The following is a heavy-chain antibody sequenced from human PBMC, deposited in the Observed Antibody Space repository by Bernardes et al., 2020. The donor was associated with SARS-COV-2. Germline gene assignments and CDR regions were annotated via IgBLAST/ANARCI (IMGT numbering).Heavy chain of an antibody. CDR1: GFTFSSYA. J-gene: IGHJ4*02. V-gene: IGHV3-23*01. D-gene: IGHD2-2*01. CDR3: AKEVPANDY. CDR2: ISGGGGST. Sequence: GGSLRLSCAASGFTFSSYAMSWVRQAPGKGLEWVSAISGGGGSTNYADSVQGRLIISRDNSKNTLYLQMNSLSAEDTGIYYCAKEVPANDYWGQGTLVTVSS.